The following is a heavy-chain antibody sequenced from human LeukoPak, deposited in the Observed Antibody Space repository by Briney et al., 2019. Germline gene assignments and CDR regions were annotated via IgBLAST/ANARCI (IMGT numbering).Heavy chain of an antibody. D-gene: IGHD3-10*01. CDR2: ISRRGSTK. V-gene: IGHV3-11*01. CDR3: ARERGVTWFGELLYYFDY. J-gene: IGHJ4*02. CDR1: GFTFSDYN. Sequence: PGGSLRLSCAASGFTFSDYNMRWIRQAPGKGLEGVSSISRRGSTKYYADSVKGLFTISRDNAKNSLFLQMNSLRAEDTAVYYCARERGVTWFGELLYYFDYWGQGTLVTVSS.